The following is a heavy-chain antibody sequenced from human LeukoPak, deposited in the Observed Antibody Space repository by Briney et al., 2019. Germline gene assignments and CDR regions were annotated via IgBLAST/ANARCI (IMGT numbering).Heavy chain of an antibody. J-gene: IGHJ4*02. CDR3: ARGSPPRRNYDSRGYYSYYFDY. D-gene: IGHD3-22*01. CDR2: ISAYNGNT. CDR1: GYTFNGYY. Sequence: ASVTVSCKASGYTFNGYYIHWVRQAPGQGLEWMGWISAYNGNTHYAQKLQGRVTITTGTSTSTVYMELRSLRSDDTALYYCARGSPPRRNYDSRGYYSYYFDYWGQGTLVTVSS. V-gene: IGHV1-18*04.